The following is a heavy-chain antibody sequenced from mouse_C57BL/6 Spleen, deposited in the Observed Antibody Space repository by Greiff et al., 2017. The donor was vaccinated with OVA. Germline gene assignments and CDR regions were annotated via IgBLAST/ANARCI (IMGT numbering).Heavy chain of an antibody. CDR2: ISYDGSN. CDR1: GYSITSGYY. Sequence: EVKLQESGPGLVKPSQSLSLTCSVTGYSITSGYYWNWIRQFPGNKLEWMGYISYDGSNNYNPCLKNRISITRDTSKNQFFLKLNSVTTEDTATYYCARGDGYYLYYFDYWGQGTTLTVSS. V-gene: IGHV3-6*01. D-gene: IGHD2-3*01. J-gene: IGHJ2*01. CDR3: ARGDGYYLYYFDY.